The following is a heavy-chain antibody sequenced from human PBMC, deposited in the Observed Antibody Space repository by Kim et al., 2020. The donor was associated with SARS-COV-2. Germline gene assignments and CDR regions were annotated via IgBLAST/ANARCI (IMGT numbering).Heavy chain of an antibody. CDR1: GYSFTSYW. V-gene: IGHV5-10-1*01. D-gene: IGHD6-19*01. CDR2: IDPSDSYT. CDR3: ARHIVLAVAGTRHSHYYYYGMDV. J-gene: IGHJ6*02. Sequence: GESLKISCKGSGYSFTSYWISWVRQMPGKGLEWMGRIDPSDSYTNYSPSFQGHVTISADKSISTAYLQWSSLKASDTAMYYCARHIVLAVAGTRHSHYYYYGMDVWGQGTTVTVSS.